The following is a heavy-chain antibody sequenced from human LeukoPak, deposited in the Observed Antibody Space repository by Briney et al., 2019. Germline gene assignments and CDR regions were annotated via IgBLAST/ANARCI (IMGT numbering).Heavy chain of an antibody. CDR3: ATDQYCSGGSCYSGYMDV. D-gene: IGHD2-15*01. CDR1: GFTFSSYS. Sequence: GGSLRLSCAASGFTFSSYSMNWVRQAPGKGLEWASSIRSSSTYIYYADSVKGRFTISRDNAKNSLYLQMNSLRAEDTAVYYCATDQYCSGGSCYSGYMDVWGKGTTVTVSS. CDR2: IRSSSTYI. J-gene: IGHJ6*03. V-gene: IGHV3-21*01.